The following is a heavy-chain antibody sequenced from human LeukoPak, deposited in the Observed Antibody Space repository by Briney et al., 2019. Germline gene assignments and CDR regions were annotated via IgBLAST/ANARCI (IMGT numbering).Heavy chain of an antibody. D-gene: IGHD3-22*01. Sequence: SQTLSLTCAVSGGSISSGGYSWSWVRQPPGEGLEWIVYIYHSGSTYYNPSLKSRVTISVDRSKNQFSLKLSSVTAADTAVYYCAGNLYYDSSGYYFRGAFDIWGQGTMVTVSS. CDR3: AGNLYYDSSGYYFRGAFDI. J-gene: IGHJ3*02. V-gene: IGHV4-30-2*01. CDR1: GGSISSGGYS. CDR2: IYHSGST.